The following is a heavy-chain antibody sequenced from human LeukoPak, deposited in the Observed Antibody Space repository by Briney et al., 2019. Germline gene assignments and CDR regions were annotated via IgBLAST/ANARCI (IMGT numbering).Heavy chain of an antibody. D-gene: IGHD5-12*01. CDR1: GGSINNYF. V-gene: IGHV4-59*01. J-gene: IGHJ4*02. CDR3: ARGVSGYVRFDY. Sequence: SETLSLTCSVSGGSINNYFWNWIRQPPGRGLEWLGYIYNSGSTNYNPSLKSRGTISVDTSNNQFSLKLSSVTAADTAVYYCARGVSGYVRFDYWGQGALVTVSS. CDR2: IYNSGST.